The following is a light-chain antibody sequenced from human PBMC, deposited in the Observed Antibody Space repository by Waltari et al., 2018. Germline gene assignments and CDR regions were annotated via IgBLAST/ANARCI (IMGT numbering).Light chain of an antibody. Sequence: EIVLTQSPGTLSLSLGERATVSCRASQCVSRALAWYQQTPGQAPRLLIYGASTRATGIPDRFSGSGSGTDFSLTISRLEPDDFAVYFCQHYLRLPVTFGQGTTVEI. CDR3: QHYLRLPVT. CDR2: GAS. V-gene: IGKV3-20*01. CDR1: QCVSRA. J-gene: IGKJ1*01.